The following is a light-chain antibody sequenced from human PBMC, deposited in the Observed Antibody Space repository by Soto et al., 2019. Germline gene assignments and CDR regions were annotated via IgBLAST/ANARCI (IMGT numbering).Light chain of an antibody. Sequence: DIQMTQSPSTLSASVGDRVSITCRASQSISRQLAWYQQKPGKAPNLLIYQASNLETGVPSRFTGSGSGTEFTLTISSLXXXXXXXXXXXXXXSYWTFGQGTKVEVK. J-gene: IGKJ1*01. CDR1: QSISRQ. CDR2: QAS. CDR3: XXXXSYWT. V-gene: IGKV1-5*03.